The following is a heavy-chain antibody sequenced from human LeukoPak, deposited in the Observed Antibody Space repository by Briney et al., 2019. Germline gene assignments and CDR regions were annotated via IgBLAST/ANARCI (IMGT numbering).Heavy chain of an antibody. CDR3: ARTGDSSGYYCSTPDY. D-gene: IGHD3-22*01. CDR1: GYTFTGYY. Sequence: GASVKVSCKASGYTFTGYYMHWVRQAPGQGLEWMGWINPNSGGTNYAQKFQGRVTMTRDTSISTAYMELSRLRSDDTAVYYCARTGDSSGYYCSTPDYWGQGTLVTVSS. CDR2: INPNSGGT. J-gene: IGHJ4*02. V-gene: IGHV1-2*02.